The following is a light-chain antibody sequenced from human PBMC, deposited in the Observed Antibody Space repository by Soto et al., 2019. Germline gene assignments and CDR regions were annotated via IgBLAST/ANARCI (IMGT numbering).Light chain of an antibody. CDR1: QSVSSGK. CDR3: QQYGSSPWT. CDR2: GAS. V-gene: IGKV3-20*01. Sequence: EIVLTQSPGTLSLSPGERATLSCRASQSVSSGKLAWYQQKPGQAPRLLIFGASGRATGIPDRFSGSGSGTDFTLTISRLEPEDFAVYYCQQYGSSPWTFGQGTKVDIK. J-gene: IGKJ1*01.